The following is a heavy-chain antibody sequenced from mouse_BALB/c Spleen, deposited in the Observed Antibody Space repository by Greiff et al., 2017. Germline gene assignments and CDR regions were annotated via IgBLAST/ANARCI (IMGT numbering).Heavy chain of an antibody. V-gene: IGHV5-6-5*01. CDR2: ISSGGST. D-gene: IGHD2-1*01. J-gene: IGHJ2*01. Sequence: EVQVVESGGGLVKPGGSLKLSCAASGFTFSSYAMSWVRQTPEKRLEWVASISSGGSTYYPDSVKGRFTISRDNARNILYLQMSSLRSEDTAMYYCAREGYGNYKGGYFDYWGQGTTLTVSS. CDR3: AREGYGNYKGGYFDY. CDR1: GFTFSSYA.